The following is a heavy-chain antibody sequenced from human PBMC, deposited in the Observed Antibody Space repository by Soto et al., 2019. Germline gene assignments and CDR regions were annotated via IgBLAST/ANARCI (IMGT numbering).Heavy chain of an antibody. Sequence: PSETLSLTCTVSGGSISSSTYYWGWIRQPPGKGLEWIGSIFYSGTTYYNPSLKSRVTISVDTSKNQFSLKLSSVTAADTAVYYCARKRYCSSSSCYEDWFDPWGQGTLVTVSS. V-gene: IGHV4-39*01. CDR2: IFYSGTT. J-gene: IGHJ5*02. CDR1: GGSISSSTYY. CDR3: ARKRYCSSSSCYEDWFDP. D-gene: IGHD2-2*01.